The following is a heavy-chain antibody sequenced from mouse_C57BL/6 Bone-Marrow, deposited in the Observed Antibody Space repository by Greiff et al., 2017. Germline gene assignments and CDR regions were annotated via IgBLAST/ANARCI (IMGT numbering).Heavy chain of an antibody. CDR3: ARGHYYEDFDY. V-gene: IGHV1-69*01. CDR2: IDPSDSYT. D-gene: IGHD1-2*01. CDR1: GYTFTSYW. Sequence: QVQLQQPGAELVMPGASVKLSCKASGYTFTSYWMHWVKQRPGQGLEWIGEIDPSDSYTNYNQKFKGKSTLTVDKSSSTAYMQLSSLTSEDSAVYYCARGHYYEDFDYWGQGTTLTVSS. J-gene: IGHJ2*01.